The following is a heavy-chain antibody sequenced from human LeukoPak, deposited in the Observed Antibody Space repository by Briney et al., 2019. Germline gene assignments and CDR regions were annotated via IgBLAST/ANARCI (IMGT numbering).Heavy chain of an antibody. CDR1: GFTFSNCA. CDR3: AKGEAVTAFGTFDS. CDR2: ISGSGGST. D-gene: IGHD6-19*01. J-gene: IGHJ4*02. Sequence: GGSLRLSCAASGFTFSNCAMNWVRQTPGKGLEWVSSISGSGGSTYYADSVKGRFTISRDNSKNTLYLQMNSLRDEDTAVYSCAKGEAVTAFGTFDSWGQGTLVTVSS. V-gene: IGHV3-23*01.